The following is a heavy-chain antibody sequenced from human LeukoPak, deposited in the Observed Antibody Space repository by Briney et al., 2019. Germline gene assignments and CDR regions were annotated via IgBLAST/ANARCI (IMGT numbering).Heavy chain of an antibody. CDR3: ARERVFYGGDCSYFDY. J-gene: IGHJ4*02. D-gene: IGHD2-21*02. V-gene: IGHV1-2*02. CDR1: GYTFTGYY. Sequence: ASVKVSCKSSGYTFTGYYMHWVRQAPGQGLEWMGWINPNSGGTNYAQKFQGRVTMTRDTSISTAYMELSRLRSEDTAVYYCARERVFYGGDCSYFDYWGQGTLVTASS. CDR2: INPNSGGT.